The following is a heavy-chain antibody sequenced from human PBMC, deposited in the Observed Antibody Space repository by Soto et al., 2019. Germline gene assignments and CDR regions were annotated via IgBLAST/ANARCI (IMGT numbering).Heavy chain of an antibody. V-gene: IGHV4-31*03. CDR3: ASHLGVEMATVPPFDY. CDR2: IYYSGST. CDR1: GGSISSGGYY. J-gene: IGHJ4*02. D-gene: IGHD4-4*01. Sequence: SETLSLTCTVSGGSISSGGYYWSWIRQHPGKGLEWIGYIYYSGSTYYNPSLKSRVTISVDTSKNQFSLKLSSVTAADTAVYYCASHLGVEMATVPPFDYWGQGTLVTVSS.